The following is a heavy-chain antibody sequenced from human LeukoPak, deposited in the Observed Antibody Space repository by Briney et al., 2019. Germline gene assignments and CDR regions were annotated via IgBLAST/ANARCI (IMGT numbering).Heavy chain of an antibody. Sequence: SETLSLTCAISGDSVSRNSAAWNWIRQSPSRGLEWLGRTYYRSKWYNDYAVSVKSRITINPDTPKNQSSLPLNSVPPEDTAVYYCARDSSLDYSIDYWGQGTLVTVSS. V-gene: IGHV6-1*01. CDR2: TYYRSKWYN. J-gene: IGHJ4*02. CDR3: ARDSSLDYSIDY. D-gene: IGHD4/OR15-4a*01. CDR1: GDSVSRNSAA.